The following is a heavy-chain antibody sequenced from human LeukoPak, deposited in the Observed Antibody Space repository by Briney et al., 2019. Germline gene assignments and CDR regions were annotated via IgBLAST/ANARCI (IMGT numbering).Heavy chain of an antibody. J-gene: IGHJ4*02. CDR1: GGTFSSYA. CDR3: ASAIHDYGESFDY. Sequence: SVNVSCKASGGTFSSYAISWVRQPPGQGLEWMGGIIPIFGTANYAQKFQGRVTITTDESTSKAYMELSSLRSEDTAVYYCASAIHDYGESFDYWGQGTLVTVPS. CDR2: IIPIFGTA. D-gene: IGHD4-17*01. V-gene: IGHV1-69*05.